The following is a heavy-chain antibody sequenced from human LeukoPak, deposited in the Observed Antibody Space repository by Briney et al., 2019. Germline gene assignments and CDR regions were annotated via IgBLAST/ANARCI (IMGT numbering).Heavy chain of an antibody. CDR2: ISSTSGYI. Sequence: KTGGSLRLSCAASGFTFSTYYMNWVRQAPGKGLEWVSSISSTSGYIHYADSVKGRFTISRDNAKNSLSLQMNSLRAADTAVYYCARTYGDYRGQIDFWGQGALVTVSS. D-gene: IGHD4-17*01. J-gene: IGHJ4*02. V-gene: IGHV3-21*01. CDR3: ARTYGDYRGQIDF. CDR1: GFTFSTYY.